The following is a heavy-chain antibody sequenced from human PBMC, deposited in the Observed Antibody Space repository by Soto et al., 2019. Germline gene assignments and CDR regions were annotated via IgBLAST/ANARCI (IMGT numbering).Heavy chain of an antibody. CDR1: GFTFSSYA. Sequence: EVQLLESGGGFVQPGGSLRLSCAASGFTFSSYAMSWVRQAPGKGLEWVSVITDGGDTYYADSVKGRFTISRDNSKNTVYLQMNSLRAEDTATYYCAKSPLHHFDYWGQGALVTVSS. CDR2: ITDGGDT. CDR3: AKSPLHHFDY. J-gene: IGHJ4*02. V-gene: IGHV3-23*01.